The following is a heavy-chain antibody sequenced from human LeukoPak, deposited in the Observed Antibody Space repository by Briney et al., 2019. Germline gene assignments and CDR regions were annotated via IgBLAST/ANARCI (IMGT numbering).Heavy chain of an antibody. CDR2: INHSGST. CDR3: ARGSSAYPLTWFDY. Sequence: PSETLSLTCAVYGGSFSGYYWSWIRQPPGKGLEWIGEINHSGSTNYNPSLKSRVTISVGTSKNQFSLKLSSVTAADTAVYYCARGSSAYPLTWFDYWGQGTLVTVSS. J-gene: IGHJ4*02. D-gene: IGHD2-2*01. V-gene: IGHV4-34*01. CDR1: GGSFSGYY.